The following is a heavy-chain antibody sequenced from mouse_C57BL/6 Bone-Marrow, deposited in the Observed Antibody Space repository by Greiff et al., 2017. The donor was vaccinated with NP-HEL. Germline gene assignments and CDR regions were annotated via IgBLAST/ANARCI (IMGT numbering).Heavy chain of an antibody. D-gene: IGHD2-2*01. CDR1: GYSITSDY. CDR3: ARYPPIYYGYDRYFDV. V-gene: IGHV3-8*01. J-gene: IGHJ1*03. CDR2: ISYSGST. Sequence: DVKLQESGPGLAKPSQTLSLTCSVTGYSITSDYWNWIRKFPGNKLEYMGYISYSGSTYYHPSLKSRISITRDTSKNQYYLQLNSVTTEDTATYYCARYPPIYYGYDRYFDVWGTGTTVTVSS.